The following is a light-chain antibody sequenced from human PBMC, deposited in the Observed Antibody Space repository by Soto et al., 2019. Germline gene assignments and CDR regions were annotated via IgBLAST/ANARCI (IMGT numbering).Light chain of an antibody. CDR1: SSDVGGYNY. Sequence: QSALTQPASVSGSPGQSITISCTGTSSDVGGYNYVSWYQQHPGKAPKLMIYDVSNRPSGVSNRFSGSKSGNTASLTISGLQAEDEADYYCSSYTSSSLNVFVTGTKLTVL. CDR3: SSYTSSSLNV. V-gene: IGLV2-14*01. CDR2: DVS. J-gene: IGLJ1*01.